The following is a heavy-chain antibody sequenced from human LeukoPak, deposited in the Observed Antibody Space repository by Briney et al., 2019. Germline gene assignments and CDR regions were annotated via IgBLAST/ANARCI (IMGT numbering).Heavy chain of an antibody. CDR1: GFTFSSYA. D-gene: IGHD3-10*01. CDR3: TRDAIYYGSGSYSWFDP. J-gene: IGHJ5*02. Sequence: GGSLRLSCAASGFTFSSYAMHWVRQAPGKGLGWVAVISYDGSNKYYADSVKGRFTISRDNSKNTLYLQMSSLRAEDTAVYYCTRDAIYYGSGSYSWFDPWGQGTLVTVSS. V-gene: IGHV3-30-3*01. CDR2: ISYDGSNK.